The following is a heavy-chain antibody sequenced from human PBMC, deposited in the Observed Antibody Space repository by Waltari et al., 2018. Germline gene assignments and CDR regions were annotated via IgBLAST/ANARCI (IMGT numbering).Heavy chain of an antibody. CDR3: ARDLTTYYYDSSGSLFDP. J-gene: IGHJ5*02. CDR2: INAGNGNT. D-gene: IGHD3-22*01. Sequence: QVQLVQSGAEVKKPGASVKVSCKASGYTFTSYAMHWVRQAPGQRLEWMGWINAGNGNTKYSQKLQGRVTSTRDTSASTAYMELSSLRSEDTAVYYCARDLTTYYYDSSGSLFDPWGQGTLVTVSS. V-gene: IGHV1-3*01. CDR1: GYTFTSYA.